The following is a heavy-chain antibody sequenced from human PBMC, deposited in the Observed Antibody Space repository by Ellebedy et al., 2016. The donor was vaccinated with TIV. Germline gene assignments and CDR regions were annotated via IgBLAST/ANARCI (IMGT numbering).Heavy chain of an antibody. CDR3: ARRGYSGNYRFDY. CDR2: IYYRGST. CDR1: GGSISSSSYY. J-gene: IGHJ4*02. V-gene: IGHV4-39*01. D-gene: IGHD1-26*01. Sequence: MPSETLSLTCTVSGGSISSSSYYWGWIRQPTGKGLEWIGSIYYRGSTYYNPSLKGRVTISVDTSKNQFSLKLSSVTAADTAMYYCARRGYSGNYRFDYWGQGTLVTVSS.